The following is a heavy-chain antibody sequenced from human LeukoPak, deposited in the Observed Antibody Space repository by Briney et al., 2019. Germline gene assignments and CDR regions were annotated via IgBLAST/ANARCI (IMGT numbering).Heavy chain of an antibody. Sequence: SVKVSCKASGGTFSSYAISWVRQAPGQGLEWMGRIIPIFGIANYAQKFQGRVTITADKSTSTAYMELSSLRSEVTAVYYCARYYYDSSAFRQTFFDCWGKGTLDTVSS. D-gene: IGHD3-22*01. CDR3: ARYYYDSSAFRQTFFDC. V-gene: IGHV1-69*04. CDR2: IIPIFGIA. J-gene: IGHJ4*02. CDR1: GGTFSSYA.